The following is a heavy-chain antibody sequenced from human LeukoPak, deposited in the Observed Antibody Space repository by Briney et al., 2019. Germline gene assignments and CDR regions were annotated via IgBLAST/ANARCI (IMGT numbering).Heavy chain of an antibody. CDR3: ARGLVGATLQLGY. Sequence: SETLSLTCTVSGGSISSYYWSWIRQPPGKGLEWIGYIYYSGSTNYNPSLKSRVTISVDTSKNQFSLKLSSVTAADTAVYYCARGLVGATLQLGYWGQGTLVTVSS. V-gene: IGHV4-59*01. CDR2: IYYSGST. D-gene: IGHD1-26*01. CDR1: GGSISSYY. J-gene: IGHJ4*02.